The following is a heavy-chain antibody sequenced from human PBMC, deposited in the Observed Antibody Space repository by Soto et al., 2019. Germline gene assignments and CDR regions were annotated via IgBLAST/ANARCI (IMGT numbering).Heavy chain of an antibody. CDR3: ARHSSSTNYYYYGMDV. V-gene: IGHV1-69*13. J-gene: IGHJ6*02. CDR2: IIPMFGTA. CDR1: GGTFSSYA. Sequence: SVKVSCKASGGTFSSYAISWVRQAPGQGLEWMGGIIPMFGTADYAQRDQGRVTITADESTSPAYMELSRLKSEDTAVYYCARHSSSTNYYYYGMDVWG. D-gene: IGHD6-6*01.